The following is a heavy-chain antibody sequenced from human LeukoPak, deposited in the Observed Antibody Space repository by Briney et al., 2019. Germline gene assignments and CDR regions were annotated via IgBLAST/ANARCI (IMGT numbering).Heavy chain of an antibody. Sequence: PGGSLRPPWASSGLPFNNYAMKWVRQTPGGGLGWVSFFVISSGPLLYADSVKGRFTISRHNAKASVYLQMNRLRAEDTAVYYSARAKGYTSSYSFDYWGQRTLVTVSS. CDR1: GLPFNNYA. CDR2: FVISSGPL. D-gene: IGHD3-10*01. V-gene: IGHV3-48*03. CDR3: ARAKGYTSSYSFDY. J-gene: IGHJ4*02.